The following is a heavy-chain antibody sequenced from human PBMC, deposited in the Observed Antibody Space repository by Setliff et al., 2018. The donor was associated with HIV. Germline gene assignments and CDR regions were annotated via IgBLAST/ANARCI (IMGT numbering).Heavy chain of an antibody. CDR2: IIPIFGTA. D-gene: IGHD5-12*01. V-gene: IGHV1-69*13. Sequence: SVKVSCKASGGTFSSYAISWARQAPGQGLEWMGGIIPIFGTANYAQKFQSRVTITADESTSTAYMELSSLRSEDTAVYYCARPAVSGSGFDYWGQGTLVTVSS. CDR3: ARPAVSGSGFDY. CDR1: GGTFSSYA. J-gene: IGHJ4*02.